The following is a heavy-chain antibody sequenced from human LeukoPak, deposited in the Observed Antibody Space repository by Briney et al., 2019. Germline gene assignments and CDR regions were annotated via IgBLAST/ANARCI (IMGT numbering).Heavy chain of an antibody. V-gene: IGHV1-18*01. CDR2: ISAYTGNT. D-gene: IGHD6-19*01. J-gene: IGHJ3*02. CDR3: ARDGANIAVAGTDI. Sequence: ASVKVSCKASGYSFSTYGISWVRQAPGQGLEWIGWISAYTGNTNYAQKFQGRVTMTTDTSTTTAYMELRSLISDDTAVYYCARDGANIAVAGTDIWGQGTMVIVSS. CDR1: GYSFSTYG.